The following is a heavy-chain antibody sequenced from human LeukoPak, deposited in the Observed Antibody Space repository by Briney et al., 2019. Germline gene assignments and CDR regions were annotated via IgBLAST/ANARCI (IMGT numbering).Heavy chain of an antibody. D-gene: IGHD1-26*01. CDR2: IYTSGST. Sequence: SETLSLTCTVSGGSISSYYWSWIRQPAGKGLEWIGRIYTSGSTNYNPSLKSRVTMSVDTSKNQFSLKLSSVTAADTAVYYCARGLNPSRTGATRTDYWGQGTLVTVSS. CDR1: GGSISSYY. V-gene: IGHV4-4*07. J-gene: IGHJ4*02. CDR3: ARGLNPSRTGATRTDY.